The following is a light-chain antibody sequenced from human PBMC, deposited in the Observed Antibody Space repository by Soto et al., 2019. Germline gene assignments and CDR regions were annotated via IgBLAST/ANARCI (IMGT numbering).Light chain of an antibody. CDR3: KQYDTYWT. Sequence: DIQMTQSPSTLSGSVGDRVTITCRASQTISSWLAWYQQKPGKAPNLLIYKASSLKSGVPSRFSGSGSGTEFTLTISSLQPDDFATYYCKQYDTYWTCGQGNKGDIK. CDR1: QTISSW. V-gene: IGKV1-5*03. CDR2: KAS. J-gene: IGKJ1*01.